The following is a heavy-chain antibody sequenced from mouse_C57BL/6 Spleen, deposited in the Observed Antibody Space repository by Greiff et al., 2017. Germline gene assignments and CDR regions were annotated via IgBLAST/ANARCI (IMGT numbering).Heavy chain of an antibody. D-gene: IGHD6-5*01. CDR2: ISYDGSN. CDR3: ARDSYPSMDC. CDR1: GYSITSGYY. V-gene: IGHV3-6*01. Sequence: ESGPGLVKPSQSLSLTCSVTGYSITSGYYWNWIRQFPGNKLEWMGYISYDGSNNYNPSLKNRISITRDTSKNQFFLKLNSVTTEDTATYYCARDSYPSMDCWGQGTSVTVSS. J-gene: IGHJ4*01.